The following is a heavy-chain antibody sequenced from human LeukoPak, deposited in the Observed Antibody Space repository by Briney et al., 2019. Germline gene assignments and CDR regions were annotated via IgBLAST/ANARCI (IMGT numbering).Heavy chain of an antibody. CDR2: VYYTGST. CDR1: GGSVTRSSDY. D-gene: IGHD1/OR15-1a*01. CDR3: ANHEEYGTVIGAFDY. Sequence: SETLSLTCSVSGGSVTRSSDYWGWIRQPPGKGLEWIGSVYYTGSTDYNPSLKSRVIISVDTSKEQFSLKLSSVTAADTAVYYCANHEEYGTVIGAFDYWGQGTLVTVSS. V-gene: IGHV4-39*01. J-gene: IGHJ4*02.